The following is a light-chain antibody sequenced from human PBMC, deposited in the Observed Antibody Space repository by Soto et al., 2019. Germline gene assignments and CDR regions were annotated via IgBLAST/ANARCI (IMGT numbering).Light chain of an antibody. J-gene: IGKJ4*01. V-gene: IGKV3-15*01. CDR3: HQYNKWPLT. CDR2: VTS. Sequence: EIVMTQSPATLSVSPGERATLSCRASQSVSSNLAWYQQKPGQAPRLLIYVTSTRATGIPARFSGSGSGTDFTLTISTLQSEDFAVYYCHQYNKWPLTFGGGTKVVVK. CDR1: QSVSSN.